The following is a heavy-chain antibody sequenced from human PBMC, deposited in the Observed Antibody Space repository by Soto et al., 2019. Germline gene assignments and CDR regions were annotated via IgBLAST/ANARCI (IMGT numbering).Heavy chain of an antibody. Sequence: GGSLRLSCAASGFTFSSYAMSWVRQAPGKGLEWVSATSGSGGSTYYADSVKGRFTISRDNSKNTLYLQMNSLRAEDTAVYYCAKDLPNDSSGYYYYYYYGMDVWGQGTTVTVSS. CDR2: TSGSGGST. J-gene: IGHJ6*02. CDR3: AKDLPNDSSGYYYYYYYGMDV. V-gene: IGHV3-23*01. D-gene: IGHD3-22*01. CDR1: GFTFSSYA.